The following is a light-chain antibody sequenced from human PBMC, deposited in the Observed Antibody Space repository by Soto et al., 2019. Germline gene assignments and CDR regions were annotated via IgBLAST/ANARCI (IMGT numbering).Light chain of an antibody. V-gene: IGLV2-23*01. CDR3: CSYAGSNTFV. CDR1: SSDVGAYNL. J-gene: IGLJ7*01. CDR2: EGT. Sequence: QSVLTQPASVSGSPGQSITISCTGISSDVGAYNLVSWYQHHPGKAPKLLIYEGTKRPSGISHRFSGSKSGNTASLTISGLQPEDEADYSCCSYAGSNTFVFGSGTQLTVL.